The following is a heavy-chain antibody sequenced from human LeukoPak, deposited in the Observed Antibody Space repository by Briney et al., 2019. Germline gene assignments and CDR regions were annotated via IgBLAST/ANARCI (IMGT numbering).Heavy chain of an antibody. Sequence: PSETLSLTCAVYGGSFSGYYWSWIHQPPGKGLEWIGEINHSGSTNYNPSLKSRVTISVDTSKNQFSLKLSSVTAADTAVYYCARGKRGKGLKTYYYDSSGYWPIDYWGQGTLVTVSS. CDR3: ARGKRGKGLKTYYYDSSGYWPIDY. J-gene: IGHJ4*02. CDR2: INHSGST. D-gene: IGHD3-22*01. V-gene: IGHV4-34*01. CDR1: GGSFSGYY.